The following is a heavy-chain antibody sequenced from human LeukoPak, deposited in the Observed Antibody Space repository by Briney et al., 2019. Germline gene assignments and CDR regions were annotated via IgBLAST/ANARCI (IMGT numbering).Heavy chain of an antibody. CDR3: AKDGIGYSSSWYFDY. V-gene: IGHV3-30*02. D-gene: IGHD6-13*01. CDR2: IRYDSSSR. CDR1: ESSFSTYG. Sequence: GSLSLSFEASESSFSTYGMHWVRQAPGKGREWVGFIRYDSSSRFYADSVKGRFTISRDNSKNTLYLQMNSLRAEDTAVYYCAKDGIGYSSSWYFDYWGQGTLVTVSS. J-gene: IGHJ4*02.